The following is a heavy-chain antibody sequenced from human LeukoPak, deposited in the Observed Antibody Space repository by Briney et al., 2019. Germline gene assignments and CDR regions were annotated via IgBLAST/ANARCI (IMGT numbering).Heavy chain of an antibody. D-gene: IGHD5-12*01. Sequence: PGGSLRLSCAASGFTFSSYAMNWVRQAPGKGLEWVSGISGSGGSTYYAASVKGRSTISRDNSKNTVYLQMNSLRAEDTAVYYCAGGYRAYDYLDYWGQGTLVTVSS. CDR2: ISGSGGST. J-gene: IGHJ4*02. CDR3: AGGYRAYDYLDY. CDR1: GFTFSSYA. V-gene: IGHV3-23*01.